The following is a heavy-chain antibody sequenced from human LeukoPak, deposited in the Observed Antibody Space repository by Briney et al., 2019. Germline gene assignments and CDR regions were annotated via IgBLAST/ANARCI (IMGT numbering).Heavy chain of an antibody. D-gene: IGHD3-22*01. J-gene: IGHJ4*02. CDR3: ARDRYYYDSSARYFDY. Sequence: PSETLSLTCTVSGGSISSYYWSWLRQPPGKGLEWIGYIYYSGSTNYNPSLKSRVTMSVDTSKNQFSLKLSSVTAADTAVYYCARDRYYYDSSARYFDYWGQGTLVTVSS. CDR1: GGSISSYY. V-gene: IGHV4-59*12. CDR2: IYYSGST.